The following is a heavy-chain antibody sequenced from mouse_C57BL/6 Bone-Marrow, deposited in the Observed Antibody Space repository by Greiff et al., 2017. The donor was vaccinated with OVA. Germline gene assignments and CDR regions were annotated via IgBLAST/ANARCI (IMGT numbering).Heavy chain of an antibody. CDR3: ARGLFDY. Sequence: EVKVVESGGGLVKPGGSLKLSCAASGFTFSSYAMSWVRQTPEKRLEWVATISDGGSYTYYPDNVKGRFTISRDNAKNNLYLQMSHLKSEDTAMYYCARGLFDYWGQGTTLTVSS. CDR1: GFTFSSYA. CDR2: ISDGGSYT. V-gene: IGHV5-4*03. J-gene: IGHJ2*01.